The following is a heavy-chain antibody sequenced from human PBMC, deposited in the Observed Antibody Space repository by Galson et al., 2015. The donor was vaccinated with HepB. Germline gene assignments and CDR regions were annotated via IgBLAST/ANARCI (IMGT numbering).Heavy chain of an antibody. V-gene: IGHV4-39*01. CDR2: VYYSGTT. CDR1: GGSISSGSYY. Sequence: SETLSLTCTVSGGSISSGSYYWAWIRQPPGKGLEWIGNVYYSGTTHYNPSLKSRVTISVDTPKNQSSLKLSYVTAADTAVYYCARGRAARLADYWGQGTLVTVSS. J-gene: IGHJ4*02. CDR3: ARGRAARLADY. D-gene: IGHD6-6*01.